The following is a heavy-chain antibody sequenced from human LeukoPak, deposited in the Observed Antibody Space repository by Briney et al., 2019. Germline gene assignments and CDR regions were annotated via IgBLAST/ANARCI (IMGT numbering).Heavy chain of an antibody. CDR1: GYTFTGHY. CDR3: ARGFYYYGSGFDPCDV. V-gene: IGHV1-2*02. CDR2: INPNTGGT. Sequence: SVKVSCKASGYTFTGHYMYWVRQAPGPGLEWLGWINPNTGGTNYAQNFLGRVTLTRDTSTTTAYMELTRLSSDDTAVYYCARGFYYYGSGFDPCDVWGQGTMVSVSS. J-gene: IGHJ3*01. D-gene: IGHD3-10*01.